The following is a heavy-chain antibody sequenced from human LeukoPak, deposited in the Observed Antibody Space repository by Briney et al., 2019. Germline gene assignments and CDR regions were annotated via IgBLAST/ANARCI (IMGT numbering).Heavy chain of an antibody. J-gene: IGHJ4*02. Sequence: GGSLRLSCAASGFTFSSYWMIWVRQAPGKGLEWVANIKQDGSEKYYVDTVKGRFTISRDNAKNSLYLQMNSLRAEDTAVYYCARLQYSFLYGSGSYGVDYWGQGTLVTVSS. CDR3: ARLQYSFLYGSGSYGVDY. D-gene: IGHD3-10*01. CDR1: GFTFSSYW. CDR2: IKQDGSEK. V-gene: IGHV3-7*01.